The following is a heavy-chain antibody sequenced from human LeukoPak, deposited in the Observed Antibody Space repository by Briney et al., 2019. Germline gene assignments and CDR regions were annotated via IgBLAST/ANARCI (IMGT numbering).Heavy chain of an antibody. D-gene: IGHD1-26*01. CDR2: ISYSGST. V-gene: IGHV4-59*12. Sequence: PSETLSLTCTVSGGSISSYFWSWIRQPPGKELEWIGYISYSGSTNYNPSLKSRLTISVDTSKNQFSLKLTSVTAADTAVYYCARYTGTYGYYGMDVWGQGTTVTVSS. CDR1: GGSISSYF. J-gene: IGHJ6*02. CDR3: ARYTGTYGYYGMDV.